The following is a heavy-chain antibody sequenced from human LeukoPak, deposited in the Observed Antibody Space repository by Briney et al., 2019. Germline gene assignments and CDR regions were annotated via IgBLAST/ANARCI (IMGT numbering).Heavy chain of an antibody. CDR1: GGSISSYY. J-gene: IGHJ4*02. CDR3: ARDVLAYCGADCYSGYFDY. Sequence: SETLSLTCTVSGGSISSYYWSWIRQPPGKRLEWIGYIYYSGSTNYNPSLKSRVTISVDTSKNQFSLKLSSVTAADTAVYYCARDVLAYCGADCYSGYFDYWGQGTLVTVSS. CDR2: IYYSGST. V-gene: IGHV4-59*01. D-gene: IGHD2-21*02.